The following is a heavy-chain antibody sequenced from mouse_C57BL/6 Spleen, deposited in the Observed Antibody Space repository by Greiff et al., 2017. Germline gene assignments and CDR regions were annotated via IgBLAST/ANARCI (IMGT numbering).Heavy chain of an antibody. D-gene: IGHD1-1*01. CDR1: GYAFSSSW. Sequence: QVQLKESGPELVKPGASVKISCKASGYAFSSSWMNWVKQRPGKGLEWIGRIYPGDGDTNYNGTFKGKATLTADKSSSTAYMQLSSLTSEDSAVYFCARNHYYGSSRYYFDYWGQGTTLTVSS. CDR2: IYPGDGDT. CDR3: ARNHYYGSSRYYFDY. V-gene: IGHV1-82*01. J-gene: IGHJ2*01.